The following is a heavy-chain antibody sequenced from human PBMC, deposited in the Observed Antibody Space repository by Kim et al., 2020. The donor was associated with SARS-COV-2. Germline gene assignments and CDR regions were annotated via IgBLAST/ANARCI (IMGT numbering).Heavy chain of an antibody. J-gene: IGHJ4*02. CDR2: IYYTWTT. D-gene: IGHD2-2*01. V-gene: IGHV4-39*01. CDR3: VAYQYEKTYDF. Sequence: SETLSLTCTVSGGSISSSRHYWAWIRQPPGKGLEWIGSIYYTWTTDYNPSLKSRVTIPLDTSKNAFSLKLNSVTAAATAVYYCVAYQYEKTYDFWGQGT. CDR1: GGSISSSRHY.